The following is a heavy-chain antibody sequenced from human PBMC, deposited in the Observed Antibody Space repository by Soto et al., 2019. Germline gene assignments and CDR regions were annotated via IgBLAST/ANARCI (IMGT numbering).Heavy chain of an antibody. J-gene: IGHJ6*02. CDR3: VKDHVAAAGTGDYYYGMDV. CDR2: ISSNGGST. V-gene: IGHV3-64D*08. D-gene: IGHD6-13*01. CDR1: GFTFSSYA. Sequence: GGSLRLSCSASGFTFSSYAMHWVRHAPGKGLEYVSAISSNGGSTYYADSVKGRFTISRDNSKNTLYLQMSRLRAEDTAVYYCVKDHVAAAGTGDYYYGMDVWGQGTTVTVSS.